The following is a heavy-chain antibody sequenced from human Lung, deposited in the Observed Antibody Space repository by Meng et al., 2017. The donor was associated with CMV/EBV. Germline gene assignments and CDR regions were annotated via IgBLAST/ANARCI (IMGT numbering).Heavy chain of an antibody. J-gene: IGHJ4*02. CDR1: GYSISSGYY. CDR2: IYHSGNT. D-gene: IGHD1-7*01. V-gene: IGHV4-38-2*02. Sequence: SXTXSLXCTVSGYSISSGYYWGWIRQPPGKGLEWIGSIYHSGNTYYNPSLKSRVTISVDTSKNQFSLKLSSVTAADTAVYYCARDNWNYDQKLFDYWGQGTXVTVDS. CDR3: ARDNWNYDQKLFDY.